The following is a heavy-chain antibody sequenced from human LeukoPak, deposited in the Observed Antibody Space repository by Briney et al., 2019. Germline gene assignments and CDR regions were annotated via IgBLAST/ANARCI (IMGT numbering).Heavy chain of an antibody. J-gene: IGHJ4*02. Sequence: SETLSLTCTVSGGSVSSGSYYWSWIRQPPGKGLEWIGYIYYSGSTNYNPSLKSQVTISVDTSKNQFSLKLSSVTAADTAVYYCARSYGDYGDYWGQGTLVTVSS. V-gene: IGHV4-61*01. CDR2: IYYSGST. CDR1: GGSVSSGSYY. CDR3: ARSYGDYGDY. D-gene: IGHD4-17*01.